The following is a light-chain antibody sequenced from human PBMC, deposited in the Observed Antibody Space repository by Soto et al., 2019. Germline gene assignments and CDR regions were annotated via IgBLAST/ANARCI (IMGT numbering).Light chain of an antibody. Sequence: EIVLTQSPGTLPLSPGERATLSCRASQSVSSNYLAWYQQKPGQAPRLLMYDASSRATGIPDRFSGSGSGTDFTLTISRLEPEDFAVYYCQQYSSSRTFGQGTKVDI. CDR2: DAS. CDR3: QQYSSSRT. CDR1: QSVSSNY. V-gene: IGKV3-20*01. J-gene: IGKJ1*01.